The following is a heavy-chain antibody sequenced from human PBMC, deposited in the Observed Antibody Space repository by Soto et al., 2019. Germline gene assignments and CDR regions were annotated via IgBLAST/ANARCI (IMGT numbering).Heavy chain of an antibody. D-gene: IGHD3-10*01. CDR3: ARTMVREGWFDP. CDR1: GGTFSSYT. J-gene: IGHJ5*02. V-gene: IGHV1-69*02. Sequence: VQLVQSGAEVKKPGSSVKVSCKASGGTFSSYTISWVRQAPGQGLEWMGRIIPILGIANYAQKFQGRVTITADKSTSTAYMELSSLRSEDTAVYYCARTMVREGWFDPWGQGTLVTVSS. CDR2: IIPILGIA.